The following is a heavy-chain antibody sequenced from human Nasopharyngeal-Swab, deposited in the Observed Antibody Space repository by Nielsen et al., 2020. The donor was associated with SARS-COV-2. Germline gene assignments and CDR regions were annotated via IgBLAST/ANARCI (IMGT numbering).Heavy chain of an antibody. CDR2: IYYSGST. J-gene: IGHJ5*02. Sequence: SETLSLTCTVSGGSISSYYWSWIRQPPGKGLERIGYIYYSGSTNYNPSLKSRVTISVDTSKNQFSLKLSSVTAADTAVYYCARESGGDSGWFDPWGQGTLVTVSS. V-gene: IGHV4-59*01. CDR1: GGSISSYY. D-gene: IGHD5-12*01. CDR3: ARESGGDSGWFDP.